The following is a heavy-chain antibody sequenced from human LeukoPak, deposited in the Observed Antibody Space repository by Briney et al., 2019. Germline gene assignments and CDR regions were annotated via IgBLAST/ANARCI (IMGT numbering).Heavy chain of an antibody. CDR1: GGTFNNYA. CDR2: IIPIFGTA. CDR3: ASGEQLVLFDY. V-gene: IGHV1-69*01. Sequence: GASVKVSCKASGGTFNNYAIRWVRQAPGQGLEWMGGIIPIFGTANYAQKFRGRVTITADESTSTAYMELSSLRSDDTAVYYCASGEQLVLFDYWGQGTLVTVSS. J-gene: IGHJ4*02. D-gene: IGHD6-6*01.